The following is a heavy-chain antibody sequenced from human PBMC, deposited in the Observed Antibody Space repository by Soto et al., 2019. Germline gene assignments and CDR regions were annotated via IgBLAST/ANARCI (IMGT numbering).Heavy chain of an antibody. V-gene: IGHV4-34*01. J-gene: IGHJ4*02. D-gene: IGHD2-21*01. CDR3: ASLRRLLYYFDY. CDR1: GGSFSGYY. CDR2: INHSGST. Sequence: PSETLSLTCAVYGGSFSGYYWSWIRQPPGKGLEWIGEINHSGSTNYNPSLKSRVTISVDTSKNQFSLKLSSVTAADTAVYYCASLRRLLYYFDYWGQGTRVTVSS.